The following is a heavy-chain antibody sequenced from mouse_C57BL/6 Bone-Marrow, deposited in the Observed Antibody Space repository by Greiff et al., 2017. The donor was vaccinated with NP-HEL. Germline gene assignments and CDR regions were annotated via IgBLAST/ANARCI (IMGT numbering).Heavy chain of an antibody. CDR3: ARSPYYSNGLYFDY. CDR1: GFTFTDYY. J-gene: IGHJ2*01. Sequence: EVHLVESGPVLVKPGPSVKISCKASGFTFTDYYMHWVKQSHGKSLEWIGLVYPYNGGTSYNQKFKGKATLTVDTSSSTAYMELNSLTSEDSAVYYCARSPYYSNGLYFDYWGQGTTLTVSS. CDR2: VYPYNGGT. V-gene: IGHV1-36*01. D-gene: IGHD2-5*01.